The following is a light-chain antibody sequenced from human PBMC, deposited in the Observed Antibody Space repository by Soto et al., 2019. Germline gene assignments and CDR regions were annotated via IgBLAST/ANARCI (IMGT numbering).Light chain of an antibody. CDR2: LDSDGSH. V-gene: IGLV4-69*01. J-gene: IGLJ2*01. CDR3: QTWGTGIHVV. CDR1: SGYSSYA. Sequence: QPVLTQSPSASASLGASVKLTCTLSSGYSSYAIAWHQQQPAKGPRYLMKLDSDGSHTKGDGIPDRFSGSSSGAERYLTISSLQSEDEADYYCQTWGTGIHVVFGGGTKLTVL.